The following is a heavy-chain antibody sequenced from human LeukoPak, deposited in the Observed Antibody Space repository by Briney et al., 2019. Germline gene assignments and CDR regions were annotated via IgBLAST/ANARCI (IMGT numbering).Heavy chain of an antibody. J-gene: IGHJ4*02. CDR3: ATTNDGGGYQWGDFFDF. D-gene: IGHD3-22*01. CDR2: IIPNLGTT. CDR1: GGTSNSHA. Sequence: ASVKLSCKASGGTSNSHAMSWVRQAPGQGLEWMGRIIPNLGTTNRAQNFQDRVTLTADKSTNTAYMELTSLTSDDTAVYYCATTNDGGGYQWGDFFDFWGQGTLVTVSS. V-gene: IGHV1-69*04.